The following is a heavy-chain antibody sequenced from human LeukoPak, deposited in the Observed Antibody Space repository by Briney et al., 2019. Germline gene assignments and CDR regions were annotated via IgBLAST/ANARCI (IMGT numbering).Heavy chain of an antibody. Sequence: SETLSLTCTVSGGSISSSSYYWGWIRQPPGKGLEWIGEINHSGSTNYNPSLKSRVAISVDTSKNQFSLKLSSVTAADTAVYYCAREISSQQGVAGTSSYYYYMDVWGKGTTVTVSS. J-gene: IGHJ6*03. CDR1: GGSISSSSYY. CDR3: AREISSQQGVAGTSSYYYYMDV. V-gene: IGHV4-39*07. CDR2: INHSGST. D-gene: IGHD6-19*01.